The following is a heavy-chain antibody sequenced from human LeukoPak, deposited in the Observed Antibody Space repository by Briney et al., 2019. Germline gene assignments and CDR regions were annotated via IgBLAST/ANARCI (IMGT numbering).Heavy chain of an antibody. CDR1: GGSISTSNYY. Sequence: SETLSLTCTVSGGSISTSNYYWGWIRQPPGKGLEWIGNIFYSGSTYYSPSLKSRATISVDTSKNQFSLRLSSVTAADTAVYYCARQGGLWFGELLSASYYYYMDVWGKGTTVTISS. CDR2: IFYSGST. J-gene: IGHJ6*03. D-gene: IGHD3-10*01. CDR3: ARQGGLWFGELLSASYYYYMDV. V-gene: IGHV4-39*01.